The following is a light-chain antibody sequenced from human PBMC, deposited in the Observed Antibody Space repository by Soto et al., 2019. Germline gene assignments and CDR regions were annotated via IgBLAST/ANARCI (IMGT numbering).Light chain of an antibody. Sequence: IVLTHSPSTLSSFPFYRVTLSFMASQYINTRLAWYQHRPGQSPRLLIYQTSLRAAGIPDRFSGSGSGTDFTLTISRLEPEDFAVYYCQQYGSLSWTFGQGTKVDIK. J-gene: IGKJ1*01. CDR3: QQYGSLSWT. CDR2: QTS. CDR1: QYINTR. V-gene: IGKV3-20*01.